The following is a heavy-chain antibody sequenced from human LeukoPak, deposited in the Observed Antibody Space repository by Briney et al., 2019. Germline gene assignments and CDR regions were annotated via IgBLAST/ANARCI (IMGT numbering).Heavy chain of an antibody. Sequence: SETLSLTCTVSGGSVSSYYWSWIRQPPGKGLEWIGYIYYSGSTNYNPPLKSRVTISVDTSKNQFSLKLSSVTAADTAVYYCARSRRGYSYGYYFDYRGQGTLVTVSS. V-gene: IGHV4-59*02. J-gene: IGHJ4*02. CDR1: GGSVSSYY. D-gene: IGHD5-18*01. CDR3: ARSRRGYSYGYYFDY. CDR2: IYYSGST.